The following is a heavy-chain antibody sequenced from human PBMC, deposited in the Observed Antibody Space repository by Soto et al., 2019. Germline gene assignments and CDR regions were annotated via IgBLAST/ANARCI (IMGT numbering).Heavy chain of an antibody. CDR2: ISWNSGSI. D-gene: IGHD3-9*01. CDR1: GFTFDDYA. CDR3: AKGSALNVLTGYYMLVDPGMAV. J-gene: IGHJ6*02. V-gene: IGHV3-9*01. Sequence: GGSLRLSCAASGFTFDDYAMHWVRQAPGKGLEWVSGISWNSGSIGYADSVKGRFTISRDNSKNSLYLQMNSLRAEDTALYYCAKGSALNVLTGYYMLVDPGMAVGGQGTRSPSP.